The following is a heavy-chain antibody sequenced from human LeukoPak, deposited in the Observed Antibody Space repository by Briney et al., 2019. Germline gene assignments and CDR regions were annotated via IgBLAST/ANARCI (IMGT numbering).Heavy chain of an antibody. CDR1: GFTFSSYA. D-gene: IGHD2-21*02. J-gene: IGHJ4*02. Sequence: GGSLRLSCAASGFTFSSYAMHWVRQAPGKGLEWVAVISYDGSNKYYADSVKGRFTISRDNSKNTLYLQMNSLRAEDTAVYCCARGVVTAISTGYYFDYWGQGTLVTVSS. V-gene: IGHV3-30-3*01. CDR3: ARGVVTAISTGYYFDY. CDR2: ISYDGSNK.